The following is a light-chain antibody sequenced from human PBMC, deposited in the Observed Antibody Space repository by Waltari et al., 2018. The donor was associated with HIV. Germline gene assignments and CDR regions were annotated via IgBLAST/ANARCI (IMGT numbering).Light chain of an antibody. V-gene: IGKV1-39*01. J-gene: IGKJ3*01. Sequence: DINMTQSPSYLSASVGDRVTITCRASQNIINYLNWYHQSPGKDPKLLIFHASALQNGVSSRFSGSGSGTEFTLSIAGLQPDDFGTYSCQQTFSPPRTFGPGT. CDR3: QQTFSPPRT. CDR2: HAS. CDR1: QNIINY.